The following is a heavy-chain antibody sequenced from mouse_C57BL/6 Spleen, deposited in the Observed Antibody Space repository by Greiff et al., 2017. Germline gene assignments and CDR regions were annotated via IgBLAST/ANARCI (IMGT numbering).Heavy chain of an antibody. CDR1: GYTFTSYW. Sequence: VQLQQPGAELVMPGASVKLSCKASGYTFTSYWMHWVKQRPGQGLEWIGEIDPSDSYTNYNQKFKGKSTLTVDKSSSTAYMQLSSLTSEDSAVYYCARDYGSPSWYFDVWGTGTTVTVSS. D-gene: IGHD1-1*01. CDR2: IDPSDSYT. CDR3: ARDYGSPSWYFDV. J-gene: IGHJ1*03. V-gene: IGHV1-69*01.